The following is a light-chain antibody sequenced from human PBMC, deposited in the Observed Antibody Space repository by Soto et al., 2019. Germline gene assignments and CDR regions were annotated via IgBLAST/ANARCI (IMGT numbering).Light chain of an antibody. J-gene: IGKJ1*01. CDR3: MQALLQPCT. CDR2: LGS. V-gene: IGKV2-28*01. CDR1: QILLDSNGYNY. Sequence: DIVMTQSPLSLPVTPGEPASISCRSSQILLDSNGYNYLDWYLQKPGQSPQLLIYLGSNRASGVPGRYRGRGSGTNYTLKIRRLEAADFGVYYCMQALLQPCTSGKGTKVPIK.